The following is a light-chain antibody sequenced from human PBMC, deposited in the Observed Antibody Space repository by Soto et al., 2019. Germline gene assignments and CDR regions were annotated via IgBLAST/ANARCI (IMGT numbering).Light chain of an antibody. J-gene: IGLJ2*01. CDR2: DVT. CDR1: SSDIGSYNR. Sequence: QSALTQPRSVSGSPGQSVTISCTGTSSDIGSYNRVSWFQQPPGEAPKLIIYDVTKRPSGVPDRFSGSKSGNTASLTISGLQAEEEADYSCCSHEDTYTVVFGGGTRLTAL. V-gene: IGLV2-11*01. CDR3: CSHEDTYTVV.